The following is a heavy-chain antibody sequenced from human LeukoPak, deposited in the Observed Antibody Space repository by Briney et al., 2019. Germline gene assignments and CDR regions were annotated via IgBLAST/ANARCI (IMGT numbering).Heavy chain of an antibody. D-gene: IGHD4-17*01. CDR3: ARERTVTQRPLDY. CDR1: GDTFSSYA. Sequence: ASVKVSCKASGDTFSSYAISWVRQAPGQGLEWMGRIIPILGIANYAQKFQGRVTITADKSTNTAYMELSSLRSDDTAVYYCARERTVTQRPLDYWGQGTLVTVSS. CDR2: IIPILGIA. V-gene: IGHV1-69*04. J-gene: IGHJ4*02.